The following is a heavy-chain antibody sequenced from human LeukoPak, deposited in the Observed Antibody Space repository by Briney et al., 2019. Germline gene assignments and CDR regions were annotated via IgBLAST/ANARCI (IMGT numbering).Heavy chain of an antibody. CDR1: GGTFSSYA. J-gene: IGHJ2*01. D-gene: IGHD2-2*01. V-gene: IGHV1-69*05. CDR2: IIPIFGTA. Sequence: SVKVSCKASGGTFSSYAISWLRQAPGQGLEWMGGIIPIFGTANYAQKFQGRVTITTDESTSTAYMELSSLRSKDTAVYYCARAGVVVPAARGYFDLWGRGTLVTVSS. CDR3: ARAGVVVPAARGYFDL.